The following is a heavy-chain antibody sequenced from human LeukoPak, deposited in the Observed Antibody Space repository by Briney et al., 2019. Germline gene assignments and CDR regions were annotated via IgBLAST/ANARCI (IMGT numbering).Heavy chain of an antibody. J-gene: IGHJ3*02. Sequence: SETLSLTCTVSGGSISSSSYYWGWIRQPPGKGLEWIGSIYYSGGTYYNPSLKSRVTISVDTTKNQFSLKLSSVTAADTAVYYCARAPYPYYYDSSGYYRGAFDIWGQGTMVTVSS. CDR2: IYYSGGT. CDR1: GGSISSSSYY. CDR3: ARAPYPYYYDSSGYYRGAFDI. V-gene: IGHV4-39*07. D-gene: IGHD3-22*01.